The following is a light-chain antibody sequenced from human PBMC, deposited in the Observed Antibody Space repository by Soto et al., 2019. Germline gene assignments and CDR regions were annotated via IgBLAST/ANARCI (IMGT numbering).Light chain of an antibody. CDR2: EVS. V-gene: IGLV2-14*01. CDR1: VSDVGGYTY. J-gene: IGLJ1*01. CDR3: SSYTSSSTYV. Sequence: QSALTQPAPVSGSAGQSITISCTGTVSDVGGYTYVSWYQQCPGRVPKLMIYEVSYRPSGVSNRFSGSKSGNTASLTISGLQAEDEADYYCSSYTSSSTYVFGTGTKVTVL.